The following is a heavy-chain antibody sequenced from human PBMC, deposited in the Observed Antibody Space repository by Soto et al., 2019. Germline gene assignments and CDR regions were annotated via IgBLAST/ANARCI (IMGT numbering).Heavy chain of an antibody. CDR1: GYTFTGYY. CDR3: ARENIAARPNYYYGMDV. D-gene: IGHD6-6*01. Sequence: QVQLVQSGAEVKKPGASVKVSCKASGYTFTGYYMHWVRQAPGQGLEWMGWINPNSGGTNYAQKFQGWVTMTRDTSISTAYMELSRLRSDDTAVYYCARENIAARPNYYYGMDVWGQGTTVTVSS. V-gene: IGHV1-2*04. J-gene: IGHJ6*02. CDR2: INPNSGGT.